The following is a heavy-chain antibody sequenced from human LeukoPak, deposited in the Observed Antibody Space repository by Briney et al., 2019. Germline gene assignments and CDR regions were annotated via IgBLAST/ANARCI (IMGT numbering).Heavy chain of an antibody. CDR1: GFTFSSYG. CDR3: ARDRSSSSAYMDV. CDR2: IWYDGSNK. D-gene: IGHD6-6*01. V-gene: IGHV3-33*01. Sequence: PGRSLRLSCAASGFTFSSYGMHWVRQAPGKGLEWVAVIWYDGSNKYYADSVKGRFTISRDNSKNTLYLQMNSLRAEDTAVYYCARDRSSSSAYMDVWGKGTTVTASS. J-gene: IGHJ6*03.